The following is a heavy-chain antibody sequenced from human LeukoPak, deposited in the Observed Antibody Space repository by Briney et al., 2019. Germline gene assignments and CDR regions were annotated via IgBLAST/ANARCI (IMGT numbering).Heavy chain of an antibody. D-gene: IGHD6-13*01. CDR3: ARAAAAGNLDY. V-gene: IGHV3-33*08. CDR2: IWYDGSNK. Sequence: GGSLRLSCAASGFTFSSYAMSWVRQAPDKGLEWVAVIWYDGSNKYYADSVKGRFTISRDNSKNTLYLQMNSLRAEDTAVYYCARAAAAGNLDYWGQGTLVTVSS. J-gene: IGHJ4*02. CDR1: GFTFSSYA.